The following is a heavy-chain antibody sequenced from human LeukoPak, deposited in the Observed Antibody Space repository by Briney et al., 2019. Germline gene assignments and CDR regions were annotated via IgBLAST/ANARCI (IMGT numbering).Heavy chain of an antibody. CDR3: ARDAGPGDYYMDV. D-gene: IGHD7-27*01. CDR1: GFTFSSYS. V-gene: IGHV3-21*01. J-gene: IGHJ6*03. Sequence: PGGSLRLSCAASGFTFSSYSMNWVRQAPGKGLEWVSSISSSSSYIYYADSVKGRFTISRDNAKNSLYLQMNSLRAEDTAVYYCARDAGPGDYYMDVWGKGTTVTVSS. CDR2: ISSSSSYI.